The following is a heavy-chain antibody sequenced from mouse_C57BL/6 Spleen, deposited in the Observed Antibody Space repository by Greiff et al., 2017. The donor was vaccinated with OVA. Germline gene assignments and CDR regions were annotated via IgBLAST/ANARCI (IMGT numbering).Heavy chain of an antibody. CDR1: GFTFSDYG. CDR2: ISSGSSTI. Sequence: EVKLMESGGGLVKPGGSLKLSCAASGFTFSDYGMHWVRQAPEKGLEWVAYISSGSSTIYYAGTVKGRVTISRDNANNTLFLQMTSLRSEDTAMYYCARGTRDVDYWGQGTTLTVSS. D-gene: IGHD2-14*01. V-gene: IGHV5-17*01. CDR3: ARGTRDVDY. J-gene: IGHJ2*01.